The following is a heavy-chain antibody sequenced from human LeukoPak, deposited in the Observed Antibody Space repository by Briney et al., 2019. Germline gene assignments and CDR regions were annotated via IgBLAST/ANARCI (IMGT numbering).Heavy chain of an antibody. Sequence: GGSLRLSCAASRFTFSSYAMSWVRQAPGKGLEWVSTISGSGGGTYYTDSVKGRFTISRDNSKNTLYLQLSSLRAEETAVYYCAKVIYSGYGPADYWGQGTLVTVSS. CDR3: AKVIYSGYGPADY. CDR1: RFTFSSYA. J-gene: IGHJ4*02. D-gene: IGHD5-12*01. V-gene: IGHV3-23*01. CDR2: ISGSGGGT.